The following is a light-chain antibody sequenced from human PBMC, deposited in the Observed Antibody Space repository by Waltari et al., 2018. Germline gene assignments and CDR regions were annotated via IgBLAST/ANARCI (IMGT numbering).Light chain of an antibody. CDR1: QTISSW. V-gene: IGKV1-5*03. CDR2: KAS. CDR3: QQYHSYSYT. J-gene: IGKJ2*01. Sequence: DIQMTQSPSTLSASVGDRVTITCRASQTISSWLAWYQQKPGKAPKLLIYKASTLESGVPSRFSDSGSATEFTLTISSLQPDDFATYYCQQYHSYSYTFGQGTRLEI.